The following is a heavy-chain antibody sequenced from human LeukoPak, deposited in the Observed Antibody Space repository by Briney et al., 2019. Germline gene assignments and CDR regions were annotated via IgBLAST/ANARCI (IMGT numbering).Heavy chain of an antibody. CDR2: IYYSGST. CDR3: ARHQYYDSSGYYGGYYFDY. Sequence: SETLSLTCTVSGGSISSSSYYWGWIRQPPGKGLEWIGSIYYSGSTYYNPSLKSRVTISVDTSKNQFSLKLSSVTAADTAVYYCARHQYYDSSGYYGGYYFDYWGQGTPVTVSS. V-gene: IGHV4-39*01. CDR1: GGSISSSSYY. D-gene: IGHD3-22*01. J-gene: IGHJ4*02.